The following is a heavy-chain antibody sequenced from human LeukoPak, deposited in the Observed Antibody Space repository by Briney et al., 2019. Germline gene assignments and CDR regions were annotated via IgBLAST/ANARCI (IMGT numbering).Heavy chain of an antibody. Sequence: GGSLRLSCAASGFTFSSYSMNWVRQAPGKGLEWVSYISSSSSTIYYADSVKGRFSISRDSSKNILYLQMNSLRAEDTAVYYCAKDRCSNGIGCYYYYMDVWGKGTTVTISS. D-gene: IGHD2-8*01. V-gene: IGHV3-48*01. CDR3: AKDRCSNGIGCYYYYMDV. CDR2: ISSSSSTI. J-gene: IGHJ6*03. CDR1: GFTFSSYS.